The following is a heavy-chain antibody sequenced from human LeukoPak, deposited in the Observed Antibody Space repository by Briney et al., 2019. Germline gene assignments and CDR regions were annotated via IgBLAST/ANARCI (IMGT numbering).Heavy chain of an antibody. D-gene: IGHD1-14*01. V-gene: IGHV4-59*01. CDR2: IYYTGST. CDR3: ARDGTFDI. CDR1: GASISGYY. Sequence: SETLSLTCTVSGASISGYYWTWVRQPLGKRLEWIGYIYYTGSTNYNPSLKTRVTFSVDTSKSQFSLKLTSVTAADAAVYYCARDGTFDIWGQGTMVTVSS. J-gene: IGHJ3*02.